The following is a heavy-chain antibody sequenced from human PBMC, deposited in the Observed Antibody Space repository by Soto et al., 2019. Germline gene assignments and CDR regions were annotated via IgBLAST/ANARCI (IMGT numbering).Heavy chain of an antibody. D-gene: IGHD1-1*01. V-gene: IGHV3-13*01. J-gene: IGHJ3*02. CDR2: IGTAGDT. CDR1: GFTFSSYD. CDR3: ARVSGELEFSGAFDI. Sequence: GGSLRLSCAASGFTFSSYDMHWVRQATGKGLEWVSAIGTAGDTYYPGSVKGRFTISRENAKNSLYLQMNSLRAGDTAVYYCARVSGELEFSGAFDIWGQGTMVTISS.